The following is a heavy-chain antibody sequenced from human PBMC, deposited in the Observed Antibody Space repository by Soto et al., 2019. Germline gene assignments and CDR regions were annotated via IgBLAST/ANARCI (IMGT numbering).Heavy chain of an antibody. CDR3: ARGCWTYYDILTGYNWFDP. CDR1: GYTFTSYD. D-gene: IGHD3-9*01. J-gene: IGHJ5*02. CDR2: MNPNSGNT. V-gene: IGHV1-8*01. Sequence: PSVKVSCKASGYTFTSYDINWVRQATGQGLEWMGWMNPNSGNTGYAQKFQGRVTMTRNTSISTAYMELSSLRSEDTAVYYCARGCWTYYDILTGYNWFDPWGQGTLVTVSS.